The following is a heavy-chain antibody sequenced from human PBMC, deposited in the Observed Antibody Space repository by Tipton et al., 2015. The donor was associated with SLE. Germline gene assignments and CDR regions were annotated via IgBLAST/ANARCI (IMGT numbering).Heavy chain of an antibody. CDR3: AAATSSRGWFDP. CDR2: INPSGRST. D-gene: IGHD6-25*01. J-gene: IGHJ5*02. CDR1: GYTFTRNY. Sequence: QVQLVQSGAEVKKPGASVKVSCKASGYTFTRNYMNWVRQAPGQGLEWMGVINPSGRSTSYAQKFQGRVTMTRDTSTSTVYMELSSLRSEDTAVYYCAAATSSRGWFDPWGQGTLVTVSS. V-gene: IGHV1-46*01.